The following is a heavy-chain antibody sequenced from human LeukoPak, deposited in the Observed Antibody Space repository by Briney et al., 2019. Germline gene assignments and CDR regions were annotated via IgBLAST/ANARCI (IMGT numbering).Heavy chain of an antibody. CDR3: ARVLTLLGYYDSSGYYEDAFDI. Sequence: PSETLSLTCTVSGGSISSYYWSWIRQPPGKGLEWIGYIYYSGSTNYNPSLKSRVTISVDTSKNQFSLKLSSVTAADTAVYYCARVLTLLGYYDSSGYYEDAFDIWGQGTMVTVSS. V-gene: IGHV4-59*01. D-gene: IGHD3-22*01. J-gene: IGHJ3*02. CDR1: GGSISSYY. CDR2: IYYSGST.